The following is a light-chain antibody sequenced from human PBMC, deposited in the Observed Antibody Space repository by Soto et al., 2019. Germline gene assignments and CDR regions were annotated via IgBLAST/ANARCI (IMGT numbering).Light chain of an antibody. CDR1: QSLSDY. Sequence: DIQMTQSPSSLSVDVGDRVTITCRASQSLSDYLNWYQQKPGKAPNLLIHGASTLQSGVPSRFSGGGSGTEFTLTISSLQPEDFATYYCQQSYDVRLSFGGGTKV. V-gene: IGKV1-39*01. CDR2: GAS. J-gene: IGKJ4*01. CDR3: QQSYDVRLS.